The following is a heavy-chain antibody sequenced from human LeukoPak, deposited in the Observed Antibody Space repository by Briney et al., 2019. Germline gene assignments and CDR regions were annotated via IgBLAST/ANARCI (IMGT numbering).Heavy chain of an antibody. J-gene: IGHJ4*02. Sequence: PSETLSLTCTVSGGSISTSYYYWGRIRQPPGKGLEWIGNIHNSESTYYNPSLKSRVTISVDTSKNQFSLKLSSVTAADTAVYYCARQVTFGYAYAYYFDYWGQGSLVTVSS. CDR2: IHNSEST. D-gene: IGHD5-18*01. CDR1: GGSISTSYYY. CDR3: ARQVTFGYAYAYYFDY. V-gene: IGHV4-39*01.